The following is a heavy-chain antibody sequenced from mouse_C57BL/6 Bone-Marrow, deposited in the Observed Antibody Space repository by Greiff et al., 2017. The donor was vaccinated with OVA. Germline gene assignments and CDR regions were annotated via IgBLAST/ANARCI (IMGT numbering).Heavy chain of an antibody. V-gene: IGHV1-19*01. CDR2: INPYNGGT. J-gene: IGHJ3*01. D-gene: IGHD1-1*01. CDR1: GYTFTDYY. CDR3: AGKTAVVAAGGRFAY. Sequence: VQLKQSGPVLVKPGASVKMSCKASGYTFTDYYMNWVKQSHGKSLEWLGVINPYNGGTSYNQKFKGKATLTVDKSSSTAYMELNNLTSEYSAVYYCAGKTAVVAAGGRFAYWGQGTLVTVSA.